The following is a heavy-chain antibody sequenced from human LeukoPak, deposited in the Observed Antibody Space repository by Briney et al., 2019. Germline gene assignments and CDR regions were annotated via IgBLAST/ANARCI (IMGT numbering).Heavy chain of an antibody. Sequence: GRSLRLSCAASGFTFSSYSMNWVRQAPGKGLEWVSSISSSSSYIYYADSVKGRFTISRDNAKNSLYLQMNSLRAEDTAVYYCATGPSSYYYGSGSQRVVYWGQGTLVTVSS. CDR2: ISSSSSYI. V-gene: IGHV3-21*01. CDR1: GFTFSSYS. D-gene: IGHD3-10*01. J-gene: IGHJ4*02. CDR3: ATGPSSYYYGSGSQRVVY.